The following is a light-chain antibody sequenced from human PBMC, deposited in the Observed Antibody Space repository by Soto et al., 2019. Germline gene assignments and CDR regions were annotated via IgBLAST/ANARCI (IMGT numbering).Light chain of an antibody. CDR1: QTVSTW. CDR2: DAS. J-gene: IGKJ1*01. V-gene: IGKV1-5*01. Sequence: IQLPPSPSTLSAAVGDRFTITCRASQTVSTWLAWYQQKPGRAPNLLIYDASSLESGVPPRFSGDGSGTEFTLTISSLQPDDLATYYCQQYHSYSLTFGQGTKVDI. CDR3: QQYHSYSLT.